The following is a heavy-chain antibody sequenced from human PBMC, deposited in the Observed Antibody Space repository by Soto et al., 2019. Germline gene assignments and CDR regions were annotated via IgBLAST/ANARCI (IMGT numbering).Heavy chain of an antibody. Sequence: EVHLLESGGGLVQPGGSLRLSCAASGFTFSNYAMTWVRQAPGKGLEWVSTITDTGGATYYADSVKGRFTISRDNSKNTLYLQMNNLRADDTAVYYCVKYGSGNCYDYWGQGTLVTVSS. J-gene: IGHJ4*02. D-gene: IGHD3-10*01. V-gene: IGHV3-23*01. CDR2: ITDTGGAT. CDR3: VKYGSGNCYDY. CDR1: GFTFSNYA.